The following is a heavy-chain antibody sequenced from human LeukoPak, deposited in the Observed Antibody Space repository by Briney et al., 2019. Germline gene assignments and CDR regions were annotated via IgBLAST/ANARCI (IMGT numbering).Heavy chain of an antibody. CDR3: ATLTAYGDYGYFDY. CDR2: INHSGST. D-gene: IGHD4-17*01. CDR1: GGSFSGYY. Sequence: SETLSLTCAVYGGSFSGYYWSWIRQPPGKGREWSGEINHSGSTNYNPSLKSRATISVDTSKNQFSLKLSSVTAADTAVYYCATLTAYGDYGYFDYWGQGTLVTVSS. J-gene: IGHJ4*02. V-gene: IGHV4-34*01.